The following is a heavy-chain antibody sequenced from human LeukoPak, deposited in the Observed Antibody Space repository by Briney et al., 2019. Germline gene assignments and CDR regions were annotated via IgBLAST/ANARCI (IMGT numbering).Heavy chain of an antibody. CDR1: GGTFSSYA. D-gene: IGHD1-14*01. J-gene: IGHJ4*02. V-gene: IGHV1-18*01. CDR2: ISTYSGDT. CDR3: ARDLGHCRNVVCSSSAY. Sequence: SVKVSCKASGGTFSSYAISWVRQAPGQGLEWMGWISTYSGDTIYAQKIQGRVTMTADTSTNTVYMDLRSLRSDDTAVYYCARDLGHCRNVVCSSSAYWGRGTLVTVSS.